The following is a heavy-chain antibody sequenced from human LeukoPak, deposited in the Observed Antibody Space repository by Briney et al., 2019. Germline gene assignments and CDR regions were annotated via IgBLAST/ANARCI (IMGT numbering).Heavy chain of an antibody. CDR1: GFSFSSYT. J-gene: IGHJ5*02. CDR2: ISSSSSYI. V-gene: IGHV3-21*01. Sequence: KPGGSLRLSCAASGFSFSSYTMNWVRQAPGKGLEWVSSISSSSSYIYYADSVKGRFTISRDNAKNSLYLQMNSLRADDTAVYYCARDSLWSGYYPYNWFDPWGQGTLVTVSS. D-gene: IGHD3-3*01. CDR3: ARDSLWSGYYPYNWFDP.